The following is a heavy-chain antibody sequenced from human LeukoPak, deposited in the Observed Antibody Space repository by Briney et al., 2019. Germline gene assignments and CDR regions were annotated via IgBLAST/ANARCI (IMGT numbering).Heavy chain of an antibody. D-gene: IGHD4-23*01. J-gene: IGHJ4*02. Sequence: GGSLRLSCAASGFTFRNYWMTWVRQAPGKGLERVANINQEGNDKYYVDSVKGRFTISRDNTKNSLFLQMNSLRAEDTAVYYCVVTRTRGDHWGQGTLVTVSS. CDR2: INQEGNDK. CDR1: GFTFRNYW. CDR3: VVTRTRGDH. V-gene: IGHV3-7*03.